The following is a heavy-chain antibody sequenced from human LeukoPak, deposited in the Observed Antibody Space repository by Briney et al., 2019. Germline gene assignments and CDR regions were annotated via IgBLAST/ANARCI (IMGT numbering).Heavy chain of an antibody. CDR1: GFAFSRYN. V-gene: IGHV3-48*02. CDR3: ARELHIVVGWGPRANPFDY. D-gene: IGHD2-21*01. J-gene: IGHJ4*02. CDR2: ISSSSSTI. Sequence: PGGSLRLSCGACGFAFSRYNMNGVPEARGRGREGVSYISSSSSTIYCADAVKGRFTISRDNAKNSLYLQMNSLRDEDAAVYYCARELHIVVGWGPRANPFDYWGQGTLVTVSS.